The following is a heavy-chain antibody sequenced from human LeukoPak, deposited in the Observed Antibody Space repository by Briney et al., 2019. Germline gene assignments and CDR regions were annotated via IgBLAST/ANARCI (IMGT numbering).Heavy chain of an antibody. CDR3: ARGPGGGSGSYYVGDY. J-gene: IGHJ4*02. CDR2: INGDGSST. D-gene: IGHD3-22*01. Sequence: QPGRSLRLSCAASGFTFSSHWMHWVRQAPGKGLVWVSRINGDGSSTSYADSVKGRFTISRDNAKNTLYLQMNSLRAEDTAVYFCARGPGGGSGSYYVGDYWGQGTLVTVSS. V-gene: IGHV3-74*01. CDR1: GFTFSSHW.